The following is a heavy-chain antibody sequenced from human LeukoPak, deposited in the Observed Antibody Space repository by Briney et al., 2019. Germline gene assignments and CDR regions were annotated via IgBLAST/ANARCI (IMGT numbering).Heavy chain of an antibody. CDR2: ITSTSAYR. CDR1: GFTFSSYS. CDR3: ARDYGHGFDAFDI. J-gene: IGHJ3*02. D-gene: IGHD5-24*01. V-gene: IGHV3-21*01. Sequence: GGSLRLSCAAPGFTFSSYSMNWVRQAPGKGLEWVTSITSTSAYRQYADSVRGRFTISRDNAKNSLYLQMNSLGAEDTAGYYCARDYGHGFDAFDIWGQGTMVTVSS.